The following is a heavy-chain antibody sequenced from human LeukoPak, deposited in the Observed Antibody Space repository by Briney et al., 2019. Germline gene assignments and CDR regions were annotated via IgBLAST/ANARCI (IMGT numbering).Heavy chain of an antibody. CDR2: INHSGST. V-gene: IGHV4-34*01. J-gene: IGHJ4*02. D-gene: IGHD3-9*01. CDR3: ARIPLYYGILTGYYSLRSHTIDY. CDR1: GGSFSGYY. Sequence: SETLSLTCAVYGGSFSGYYWSWIRQPPGKGLEWIGEINHSGSTNYNPSLKSRVTISVDTSKNQFSLKLSSVTAADTAVYYCARIPLYYGILTGYYSLRSHTIDYWGQGTLVTVSS.